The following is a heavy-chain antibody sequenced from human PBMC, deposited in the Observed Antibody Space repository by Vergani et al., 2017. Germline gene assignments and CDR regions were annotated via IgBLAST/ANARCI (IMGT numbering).Heavy chain of an antibody. CDR3: SYGMDV. CDR1: GFSVSDNY. Sequence: EVRLVDSGGGLVQPGGSLRLSCAASGFSVSDNYMGWVRQAPGKGLEWVSILYVVGTSDYADSVKGRFTVSRDISKNTLHLQLNSLRVEDTAVYFCSYGMDVWGQGTTVTVSS. V-gene: IGHV3-66*01. J-gene: IGHJ6*02. CDR2: LYVVGTS.